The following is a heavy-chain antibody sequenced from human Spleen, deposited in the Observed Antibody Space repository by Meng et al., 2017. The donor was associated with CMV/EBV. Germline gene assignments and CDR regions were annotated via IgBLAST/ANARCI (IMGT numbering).Heavy chain of an antibody. CDR2: INPGGGST. J-gene: IGHJ5*02. V-gene: IGHV1-46*01. CDR3: ARAAGAVAFDP. Sequence: ASVKVSCKASGYTFTSHYINWVRQAPGQGLEWMGIINPGGGSTNYAQKFLGRVTMTRDTSTSTVYMELSRLRSDDTAVYYCARAAGAVAFDPWGQGTLVTVSS. D-gene: IGHD6-19*01. CDR1: GYTFTSHY.